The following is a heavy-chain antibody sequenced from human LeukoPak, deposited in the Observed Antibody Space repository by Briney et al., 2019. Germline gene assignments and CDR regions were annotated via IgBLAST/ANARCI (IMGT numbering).Heavy chain of an antibody. Sequence: DPGGSLRLSCAASGFTFSSYSMNWVRQTAGKALEWVSAISGGGDITYYADSVKGRFTISRDNSKDTLFLQMHSLRPGDTAVYYCVREDTPATANYWGQGTLVTISS. CDR2: ISGGGDIT. J-gene: IGHJ4*02. D-gene: IGHD2-21*02. CDR3: VREDTPATANY. V-gene: IGHV3-23*01. CDR1: GFTFSSYS.